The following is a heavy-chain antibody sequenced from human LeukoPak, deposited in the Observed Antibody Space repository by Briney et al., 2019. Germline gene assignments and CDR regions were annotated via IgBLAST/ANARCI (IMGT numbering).Heavy chain of an antibody. CDR3: AKALVDTSMVSVGY. D-gene: IGHD5-18*01. CDR1: GFIFSNYG. J-gene: IGHJ4*02. Sequence: GGSLRLSCAASGFIFSNYGIHWVRQAPGKGLEWVAVISYDGSKEYYADSVKGRFTMSRDNSKNTVSLQMNSLRAEDTAIYYCAKALVDTSMVSVGYWGQGTLVTVSS. CDR2: ISYDGSKE. V-gene: IGHV3-30*18.